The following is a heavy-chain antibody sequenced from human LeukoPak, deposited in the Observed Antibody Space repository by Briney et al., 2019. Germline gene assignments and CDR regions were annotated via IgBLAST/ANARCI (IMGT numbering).Heavy chain of an antibody. V-gene: IGHV6-1*01. J-gene: IGHJ4*02. CDR2: TYYRSQWFD. CDR3: VRIRGLGLFDY. Sequence: SQTLSLTCALSGDSVSNNRASWGWIRQSPSRGLEWLGRTYYRSQWFDDYAPSLRSRITINPDTSKNQFSLQPTSVTPEDTAVYYCVRIRGLGLFDYWGQGTLVTVSS. D-gene: IGHD1-26*01. CDR1: GDSVSNNRAS.